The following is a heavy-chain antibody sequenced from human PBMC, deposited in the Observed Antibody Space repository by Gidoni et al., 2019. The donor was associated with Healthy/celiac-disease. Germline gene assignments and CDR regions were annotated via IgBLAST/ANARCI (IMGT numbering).Heavy chain of an antibody. D-gene: IGHD3-10*01. J-gene: IGHJ6*02. CDR3: AREALLWFGELFYYYYGMDV. V-gene: IGHV3-7*01. CDR1: GFTFSSYW. CDR2: IKQDGSEK. Sequence: EVQLVESGGGLVQPGGSLRLSCAASGFTFSSYWMSWVRQAPGKGLEWVANIKQDGSEKYYVDSVKGRFTISRDNAKNSLYLQMNSLRAEDTAVYYCAREALLWFGELFYYYYGMDVWGQGTTVTVSS.